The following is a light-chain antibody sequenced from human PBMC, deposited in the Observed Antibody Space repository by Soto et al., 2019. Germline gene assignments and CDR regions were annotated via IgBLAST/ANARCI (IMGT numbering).Light chain of an antibody. J-gene: IGKJ1*01. CDR2: KAS. V-gene: IGKV1-5*03. CDR1: QTISSW. CDR3: QQYNSYSPEWT. Sequence: DIQMTQSPSTLSASVGDRVTITCRASQTISSWLAWYQQKPGKAPKLLIYKASTLESGVPSRFSGSGSGTEFTPTISSLQPDDFASYYCQQYNSYSPEWTFGQGTKVDIK.